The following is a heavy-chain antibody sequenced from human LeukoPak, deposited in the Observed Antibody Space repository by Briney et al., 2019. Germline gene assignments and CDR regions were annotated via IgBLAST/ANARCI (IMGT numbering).Heavy chain of an antibody. CDR1: GGSISSYY. Sequence: PSETLSLTCTVSGGSISSYYWSWIRQPPGKGLEWIGYIYYSGSTNYNPSLKSRVTISVDTSKNQFSLRLSSVTAADTAVYYCAADFWSPFDYWGQGTLVTVSS. CDR3: AADFWSPFDY. D-gene: IGHD3-3*01. J-gene: IGHJ4*02. V-gene: IGHV4-59*01. CDR2: IYYSGST.